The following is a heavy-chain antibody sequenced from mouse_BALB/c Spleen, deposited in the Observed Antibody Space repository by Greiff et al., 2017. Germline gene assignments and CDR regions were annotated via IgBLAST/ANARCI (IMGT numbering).Heavy chain of an antibody. CDR3: ARHEDGNYSAWFAY. J-gene: IGHJ3*01. Sequence: DVKLVESGGGLVKPGGSLKLSCAASGFTFSSYAMSWVRQTPEKRLEWVATISSGGSYTYYPDSVKGRFTISRDNAKNTLYLQMSSLRSEDTAMYYCARHEDGNYSAWFAYWGQGTLVTVSA. D-gene: IGHD2-1*01. V-gene: IGHV5-9-3*01. CDR2: ISSGGSYT. CDR1: GFTFSSYA.